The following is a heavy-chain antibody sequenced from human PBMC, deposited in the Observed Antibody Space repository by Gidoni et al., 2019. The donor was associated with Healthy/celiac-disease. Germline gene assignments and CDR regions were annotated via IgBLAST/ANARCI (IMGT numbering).Heavy chain of an antibody. D-gene: IGHD3-16*01. Sequence: QVQLQESGPGLVKPSQTLSLTCTVSGGSISRGDYYWSWIRQPPGKGLEWIGYIYYSGSTYYNPSLKSRVTISVDTSKNQFSLKLSSVTAADTAVYYCARVYPYDYVIYYFDYWGQGTLVTVSS. CDR1: GGSISRGDYY. J-gene: IGHJ4*02. CDR2: IYYSGST. CDR3: ARVYPYDYVIYYFDY. V-gene: IGHV4-30-4*01.